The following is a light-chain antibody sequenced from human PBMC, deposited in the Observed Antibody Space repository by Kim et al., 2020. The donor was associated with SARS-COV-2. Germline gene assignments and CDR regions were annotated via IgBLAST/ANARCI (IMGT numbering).Light chain of an antibody. CDR1: QSVDTRY. Sequence: EVVLTQSPGTLSLSPGDRATLSCRASQSVDTRYLAWYQQKPGQAPRLLIHAVSNRATGIPDRFTGSGSGTDFTLTISRLEPEDFAVYYWQQYGGSPLYSFGQGTKLEI. CDR2: AVS. V-gene: IGKV3-20*01. CDR3: QQYGGSPLYS. J-gene: IGKJ2*01.